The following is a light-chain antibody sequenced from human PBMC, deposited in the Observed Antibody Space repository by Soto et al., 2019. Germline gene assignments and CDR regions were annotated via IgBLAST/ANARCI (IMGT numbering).Light chain of an antibody. CDR1: QSISSW. CDR2: DAS. Sequence: DIQMTQSPSTLSASVGDRVTITCRASQSISSWLAWYQQKPGKAPKLLIYDASSLESGVPSRFSGSGSGTEFTLTISSLQPDDFTTYYCQQYNSYPLIFGQGTRLDSK. CDR3: QQYNSYPLI. J-gene: IGKJ5*01. V-gene: IGKV1-5*01.